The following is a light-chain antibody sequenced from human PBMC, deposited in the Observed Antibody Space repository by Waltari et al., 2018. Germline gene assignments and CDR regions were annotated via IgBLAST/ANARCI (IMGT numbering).Light chain of an antibody. CDR2: DSS. J-gene: IGKJ4*01. CDR1: QNITNNY. Sequence: EVILTQSPDTLSLSPGARATLSCRASQNITNNYLAWSPQKPGLAPRLLIYDSSSRATGVPDRFSGSGSGTDFTLTIGRLEPEDYAVYYCQQYENSPLTFGGGTQVETK. V-gene: IGKV3-20*01. CDR3: QQYENSPLT.